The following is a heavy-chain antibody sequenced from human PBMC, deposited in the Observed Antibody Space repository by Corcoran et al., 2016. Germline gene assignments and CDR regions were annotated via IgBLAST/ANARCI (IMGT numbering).Heavy chain of an antibody. CDR1: GGSFSGYY. CDR3: ASGYYYRNWFDP. Sequence: QVQLQQWGAGLLKPSETLSLTCAVYGGSFSGYYWSWIRQPPGKGLEWIGEINHSGSTNYNPSLKSRVTISVDTSKNQLSLKLSSGTAADTAVYYCASGYYYRNWFDPWGQGTLVSVSS. CDR2: INHSGST. D-gene: IGHD3-22*01. J-gene: IGHJ5*02. V-gene: IGHV4-34*01.